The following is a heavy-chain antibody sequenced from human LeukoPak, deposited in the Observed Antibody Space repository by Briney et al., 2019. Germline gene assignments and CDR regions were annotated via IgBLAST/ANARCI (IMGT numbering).Heavy chain of an antibody. CDR3: ARAAPQPRGSYNYMDV. V-gene: IGHV4-39*07. J-gene: IGHJ6*03. CDR2: IYFGGRT. Sequence: SETLSLTCTVPGASIGTSDYYWGWIRQSPGKGLEWIGSIYFGGRTYYNPSLNSRVTISVDTSKNQFSLELSSVTAADTATYYCARAAPQPRGSYNYMDVWGKGTTVTVSS. CDR1: GASIGTSDYY.